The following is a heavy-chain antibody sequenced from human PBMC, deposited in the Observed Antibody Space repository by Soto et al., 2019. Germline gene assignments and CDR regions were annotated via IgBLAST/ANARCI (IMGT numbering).Heavy chain of an antibody. V-gene: IGHV4-34*01. D-gene: IGHD3-3*01. J-gene: IGHJ5*02. CDR2: INHSGST. Sequence: KSSETLSLTCAVYGGSFSGYYWSWIRQPPGKGLEWIGEINHSGSTNYNPSLKSRVTISVDTSKNQFSLKLSSVTAADTAVYYCARGRLWITIFGVVTYYPTKQNWFDPWGQGTRVTVSS. CDR1: GGSFSGYY. CDR3: ARGRLWITIFGVVTYYPTKQNWFDP.